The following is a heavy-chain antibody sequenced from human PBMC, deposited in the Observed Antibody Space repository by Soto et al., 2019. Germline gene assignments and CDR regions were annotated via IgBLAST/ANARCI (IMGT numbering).Heavy chain of an antibody. CDR3: ARGGGYYGVLCDY. Sequence: QLQLQESGPGLLRPSETLSLTCNVSGGAISSSSYFWGWVRQPPGKTLEWIGHILYSGTTHYNESLKSRVTISVDTSKNQFSLRLHSVTPADTAVYYCARGGGYYGVLCDYGGQGTLVPVSS. CDR2: ILYSGTT. CDR1: GGAISSSSYF. V-gene: IGHV4-39*01. D-gene: IGHD4-17*01. J-gene: IGHJ4*02.